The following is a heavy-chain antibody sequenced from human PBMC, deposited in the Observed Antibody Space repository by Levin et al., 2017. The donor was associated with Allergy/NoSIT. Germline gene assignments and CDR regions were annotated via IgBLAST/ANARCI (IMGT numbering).Heavy chain of an antibody. D-gene: IGHD5-12*01. Sequence: PGGSLRLSCTVSGGSVSSGSYYWSWIRQPPGKGLEWIGYRYYSGSTSYNPSLKSRVTISADTSKNQFSLKLTSVTAADTAVYYCARDRSGSYFDYWGLGTLVTVSS. CDR2: RYYSGST. V-gene: IGHV4-61*01. CDR3: ARDRSGSYFDY. J-gene: IGHJ4*02. CDR1: GGSVSSGSYY.